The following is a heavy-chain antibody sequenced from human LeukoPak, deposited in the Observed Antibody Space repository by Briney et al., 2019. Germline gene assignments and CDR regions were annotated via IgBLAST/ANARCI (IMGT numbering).Heavy chain of an antibody. V-gene: IGHV4-4*07. Sequence: PSETLSLTCTVSGGSISSYYWSWLRQPAGKGLEWIGRIYTSGSTNYNPSLKSRVTMSVDTSKNQFSLKLSSVTAADTAVYYCARDTSGSYFWDTDAFDIWGPGTMVTVSS. CDR1: GGSISSYY. D-gene: IGHD1-26*01. CDR2: IYTSGST. CDR3: ARDTSGSYFWDTDAFDI. J-gene: IGHJ3*02.